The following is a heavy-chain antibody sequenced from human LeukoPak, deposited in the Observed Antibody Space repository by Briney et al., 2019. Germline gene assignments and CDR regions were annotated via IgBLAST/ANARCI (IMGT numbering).Heavy chain of an antibody. D-gene: IGHD1-1*01. V-gene: IGHV3-48*04. J-gene: IGHJ4*02. CDR2: ISSSSSTI. CDR1: GFTFSSYS. Sequence: GGSLRLSCAAPGFTFSSYSMNWVRQAPGKGLEWVSFISSSSSTIYYADSVKGRFTISRDNAKNSLYLQMNSLRAEDTAVYYCARRPGLERYYFDYWGQGTLVTVSS. CDR3: ARRPGLERYYFDY.